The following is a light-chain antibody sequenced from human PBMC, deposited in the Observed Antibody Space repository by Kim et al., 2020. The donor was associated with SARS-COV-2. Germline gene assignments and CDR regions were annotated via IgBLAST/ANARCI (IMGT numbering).Light chain of an antibody. Sequence: SSELTQDPAVSVALGQTVRITCQGDSLRIYYASWYQQKPGQAPVLVIYGKNNRPSGIPDRFSGSSSGNTASLTITGDQAEDEADYYCDSRDSSGNHWVFG. CDR1: SLRIYY. J-gene: IGLJ3*02. CDR3: DSRDSSGNHWV. V-gene: IGLV3-19*01. CDR2: GKN.